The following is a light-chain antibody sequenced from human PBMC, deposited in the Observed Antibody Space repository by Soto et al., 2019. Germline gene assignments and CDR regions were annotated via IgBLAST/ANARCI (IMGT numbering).Light chain of an antibody. Sequence: IVLPQSPATLSLSPGERATLSCRASQSVLTSLAWYQQKPGQAPRLLIYAASNRATGIPARFSGSGSGTDFTLTISSLEPEDSAVYYCQQRSDWPPSLTFGGGTKVDIK. CDR2: AAS. V-gene: IGKV3-11*01. CDR3: QQRSDWPPSLT. CDR1: QSVLTS. J-gene: IGKJ4*01.